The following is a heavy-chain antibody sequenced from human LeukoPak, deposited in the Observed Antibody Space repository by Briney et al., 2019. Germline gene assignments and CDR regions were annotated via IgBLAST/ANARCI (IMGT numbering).Heavy chain of an antibody. Sequence: PSETLSLTCTVSGGSISSSSYYWGWIRQPPGKGLEWIGSIYHSGSTYYNPSLKSRVTISVDTSKNQFSLKLSSVTAADTAVYYCARAGPAAREVWFGELSLWFDPWGQGTLVTVSS. CDR2: IYHSGST. CDR1: GGSISSSSYY. CDR3: ARAGPAAREVWFGELSLWFDP. J-gene: IGHJ5*02. V-gene: IGHV4-39*07. D-gene: IGHD3-10*01.